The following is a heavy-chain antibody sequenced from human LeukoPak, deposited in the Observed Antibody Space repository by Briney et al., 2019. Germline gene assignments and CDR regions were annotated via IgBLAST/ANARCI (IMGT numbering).Heavy chain of an antibody. J-gene: IGHJ5*02. CDR1: GFTLSDYA. D-gene: IGHD2-21*01. CDR3: ARGRGPTVIIVVPEKPSDH. Sequence: PGGSLRLSCAASGFTLSDYAMTWVRQAPGKGLEWVASIVGTSGTTYYADSVKGRFTISRDSSKNTVFLQMSSLRPDDTALYFCARGRGPTVIIVVPEKPSDHWGQGSLVTVSS. CDR2: IVGTSGTT. V-gene: IGHV3-23*01.